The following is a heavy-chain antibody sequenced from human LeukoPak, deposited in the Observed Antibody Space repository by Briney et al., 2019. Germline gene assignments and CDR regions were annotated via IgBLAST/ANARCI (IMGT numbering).Heavy chain of an antibody. CDR1: XFTXNXYA. J-gene: IGHJ4*02. Sequence: SXXLXCXAXXFTXNXYAXHWVRQPPGKGLEWVSGISWNSGSIGYADSVKGRFTISRDNAKNSLYLQMNGLRPEDTALYYCARRTSNPYYFDYWGQGTLVTVSS. D-gene: IGHD4-11*01. CDR2: ISWNSGSI. V-gene: IGHV3-9*01. CDR3: ARRTSNPYYFDY.